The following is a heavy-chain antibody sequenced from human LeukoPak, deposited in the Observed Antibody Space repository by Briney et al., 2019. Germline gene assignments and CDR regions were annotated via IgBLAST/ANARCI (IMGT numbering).Heavy chain of an antibody. V-gene: IGHV3-48*03. CDR2: ISSSGSTT. D-gene: IGHD6-19*01. J-gene: IGHJ4*02. CDR1: GFTFSSYE. CDR3: ASQKGRIAVAVDY. Sequence: GGSLRLSCAASGFTFSSYEMNWVRQAPGKGLEWVSYISSSGSTTYYAASVKGRFTISRDNAKNSLYLQMNSLRVEDTAIYYCASQKGRIAVAVDYWGQGTLVTLSS.